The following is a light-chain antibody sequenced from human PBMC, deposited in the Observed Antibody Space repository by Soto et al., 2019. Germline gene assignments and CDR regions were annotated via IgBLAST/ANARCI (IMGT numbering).Light chain of an antibody. CDR3: SSYAGSNIWV. CDR1: NSDIGAYNF. J-gene: IGLJ1*01. V-gene: IGLV2-8*01. Sequence: QSALTQTPSASGSPGQSVTISCTGTNSDIGAYNFVSWYQQHPGQAPKLIIYAVTKRPSGVPDRFSGSKSGNTASLTVSGLQAEDEADYYCSSYAGSNIWVFGTGTKVTVL. CDR2: AVT.